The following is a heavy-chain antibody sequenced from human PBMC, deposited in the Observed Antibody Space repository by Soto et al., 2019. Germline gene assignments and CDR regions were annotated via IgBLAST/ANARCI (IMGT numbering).Heavy chain of an antibody. J-gene: IGHJ4*02. Sequence: PGGSLRLSCAASGFDFSIYAMSWVRQAPGKGLEWVSAISGSDSTYYADSVRGRFTISRDISKNRLYLHMKSLRVDDKALYYCGKVRYAGLRPGELSYFDYWGQGPLVTVSS. D-gene: IGHD3-16*02. CDR3: GKVRYAGLRPGELSYFDY. CDR1: GFDFSIYA. V-gene: IGHV3-23*01. CDR2: ISGSDST.